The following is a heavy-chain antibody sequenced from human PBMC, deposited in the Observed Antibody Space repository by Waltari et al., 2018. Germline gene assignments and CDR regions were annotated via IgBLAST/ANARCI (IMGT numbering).Heavy chain of an antibody. Sequence: QVQLVQSGAEVKKPGASVKVSCKASGYTFTSYDINWVRQATGQGLEWMGWRSPNSGKTGYAQNVQGGVTMTRNTSLSTAYMELSSLGSEDTAAYYCARYLGRVEYDYWGQGTLVTVSS. CDR2: RSPNSGKT. CDR3: ARYLGRVEYDY. D-gene: IGHD3-3*01. V-gene: IGHV1-8*01. CDR1: GYTFTSYD. J-gene: IGHJ4*02.